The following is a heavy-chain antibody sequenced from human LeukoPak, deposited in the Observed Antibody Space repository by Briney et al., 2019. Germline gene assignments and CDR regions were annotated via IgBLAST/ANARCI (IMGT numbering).Heavy chain of an antibody. CDR3: ARQYTVTTALDY. Sequence: GESLKISCKGSGYSFTSYWIAWVRQMPGKGLEWMGIIYPSDSDTRYSPSFQGQVIISADKSISTAYLQWSSLKASDSAMYFCARQYTVTTALDYWGQGTLVTVSS. V-gene: IGHV5-51*01. CDR1: GYSFTSYW. CDR2: IYPSDSDT. J-gene: IGHJ4*02. D-gene: IGHD4-17*01.